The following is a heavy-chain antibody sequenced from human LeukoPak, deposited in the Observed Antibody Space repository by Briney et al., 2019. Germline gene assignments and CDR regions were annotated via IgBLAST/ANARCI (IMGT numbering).Heavy chain of an antibody. J-gene: IGHJ6*03. Sequence: SETLSLTCAVYSGSFSGYYWSWIRQPPGKGLEWIGEINHSGSTNYNPSLKSRVTISVDTSKNQFSLKLSSVTAADTAVYYCARRNYGDKTYYYYYYMDVWGKGTTVTISS. V-gene: IGHV4-34*01. CDR3: ARRNYGDKTYYYYYYMDV. CDR2: INHSGST. D-gene: IGHD4-17*01. CDR1: SGSFSGYY.